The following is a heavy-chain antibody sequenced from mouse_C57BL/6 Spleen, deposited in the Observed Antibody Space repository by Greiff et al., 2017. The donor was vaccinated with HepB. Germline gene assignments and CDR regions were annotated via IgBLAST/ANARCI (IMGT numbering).Heavy chain of an antibody. J-gene: IGHJ4*01. D-gene: IGHD4-1*01. CDR2: IYPGSGST. CDR1: GYTFTSYW. Sequence: QVQLQQSGAELVKPGASVKMSCKASGYTFTSYWITWVKQRPGQGLEWIGDIYPGSGSTNYNEKFKSKATLTVDTSSSTAYMQLSSLTSEDSAVYYCARTLGTGFDYAMDYWGQGTSVTVSS. CDR3: ARTLGTGFDYAMDY. V-gene: IGHV1-55*01.